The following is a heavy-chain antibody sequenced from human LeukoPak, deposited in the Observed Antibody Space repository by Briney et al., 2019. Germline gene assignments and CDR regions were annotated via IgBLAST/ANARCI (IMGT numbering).Heavy chain of an antibody. D-gene: IGHD2-21*02. Sequence: GGSLRLSCAASGFTFSTYWMHWVRQAPGKGLVWVSGIRGDESKTTYADSVKGRFTISRDNAKNTLYLQMNSLRAEDTAVYYCARDTASAFDYWGQGTRVTVSS. CDR3: ARDTASAFDY. CDR1: GFTFSTYW. V-gene: IGHV3-74*01. J-gene: IGHJ4*02. CDR2: IRGDESKT.